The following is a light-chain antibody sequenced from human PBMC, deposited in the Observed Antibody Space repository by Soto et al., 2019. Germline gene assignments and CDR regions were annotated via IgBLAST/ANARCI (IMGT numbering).Light chain of an antibody. CDR2: AAS. CDR1: QSVSSSH. Sequence: EIVLTQSPGTLSLSPGERATLSCRASQSVSSSHLAWYQQKPGQAPRLLIYAASSRATGIPDRFSGSGSGTDFTLTISRLEPEDFAVYYCQQYVGSQTFGQGTKVEI. CDR3: QQYVGSQT. J-gene: IGKJ1*01. V-gene: IGKV3-20*01.